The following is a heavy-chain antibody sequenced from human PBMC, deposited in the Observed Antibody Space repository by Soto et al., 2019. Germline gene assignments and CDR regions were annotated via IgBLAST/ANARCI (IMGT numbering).Heavy chain of an antibody. Sequence: GGSLRLSCAASGFTFSSYAMSWVRQAPGKGLEWVSAISGSGGSTYYADSVKGRFTISRDNSKNTLYLQMNSLRAEDTAVYYCAKDFDPRLVPAHGFDYWGQGTLVTVSS. CDR3: AKDFDPRLVPAHGFDY. CDR1: GFTFSSYA. CDR2: ISGSGGST. V-gene: IGHV3-23*01. D-gene: IGHD2-2*01. J-gene: IGHJ4*02.